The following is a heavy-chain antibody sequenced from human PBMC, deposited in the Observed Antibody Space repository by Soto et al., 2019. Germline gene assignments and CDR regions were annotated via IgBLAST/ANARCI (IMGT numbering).Heavy chain of an antibody. J-gene: IGHJ3*01. V-gene: IGHV1-69*02. CDR1: GGTFSTYT. CDR3: SIGSWSAETFDV. D-gene: IGHD2-2*01. CDR2: IIPMLTVT. Sequence: QVHLVQSGAEVKKPGSSVKFSCKAAGGTFSTYTLIWVRQAPGQGLEWMGRIIPMLTVTNSAQKFQGRVTLTADKSTNTAFMELTSLRSDDTAVYYCSIGSWSAETFDVWGQGTMVTVSS.